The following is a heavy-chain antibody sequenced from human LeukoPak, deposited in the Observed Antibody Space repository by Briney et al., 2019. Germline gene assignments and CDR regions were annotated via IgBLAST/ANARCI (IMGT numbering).Heavy chain of an antibody. CDR2: ISYDGSNK. D-gene: IGHD5-18*01. V-gene: IGHV3-30*18. Sequence: PGRSLRLSCAASGFTFSSYGMHWVRQAPGKGLEWVAVISYDGSNKYYADSVKGRFTISRDNSKNTLYLQMNSLRAEDTAVYYCAKGESGYSYGSYSGWGQGTLVTVSS. CDR1: GFTFSSYG. J-gene: IGHJ4*02. CDR3: AKGESGYSYGSYSG.